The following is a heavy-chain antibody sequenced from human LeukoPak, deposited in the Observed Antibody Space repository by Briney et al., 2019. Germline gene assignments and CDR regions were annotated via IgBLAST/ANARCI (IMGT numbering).Heavy chain of an antibody. CDR3: SKVSPDCSSTSCYFIRADIGEMRLNP. Sequence: GGSLRLSCAASGFTFSSYAMSWVRQAPGKGLEWVSAISGSGGSTYYADSVKGRFTISRDNSKNTLYLQMNSLRAEDTAVYYCSKVSPDCSSTSCYFIRADIGEMRLNPWGQGTLVTVSS. CDR1: GFTFSSYA. D-gene: IGHD2-2*01. CDR2: ISGSGGST. J-gene: IGHJ5*02. V-gene: IGHV3-23*01.